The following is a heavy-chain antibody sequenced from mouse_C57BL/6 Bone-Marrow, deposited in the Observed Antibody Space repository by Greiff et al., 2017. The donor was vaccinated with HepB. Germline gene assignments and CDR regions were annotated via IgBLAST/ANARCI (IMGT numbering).Heavy chain of an antibody. J-gene: IGHJ2*01. Sequence: EVQLVESGGGLVKPGGSLKLSCAASGFTYSDYGIHWVRQAPEKGLEWVAYISSGSSTIYYADTVKGRFTISRENAKNTLCLQMTSLRSEDTAMYYCAGALDYWGQGTTLTVSS. CDR2: ISSGSSTI. V-gene: IGHV5-17*01. CDR1: GFTYSDYG. CDR3: AGALDY.